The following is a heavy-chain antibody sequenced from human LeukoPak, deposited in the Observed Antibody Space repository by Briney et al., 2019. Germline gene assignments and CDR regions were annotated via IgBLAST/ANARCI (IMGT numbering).Heavy chain of an antibody. V-gene: IGHV3-23*01. Sequence: GGSLRLSCAASGFTFSSYAMSWVCRAPGKGLEWVSSISSSGGSTFYADSVKGRFTVSRDNSKNTLYLQMSSLRAEDTAVYYCANQARRTGYYFDNWGQGTLVTVSS. CDR3: ANQARRTGYYFDN. CDR2: ISSSGGST. CDR1: GFTFSSYA. J-gene: IGHJ4*02.